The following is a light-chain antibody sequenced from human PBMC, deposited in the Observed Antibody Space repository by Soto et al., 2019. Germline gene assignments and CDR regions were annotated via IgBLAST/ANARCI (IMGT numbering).Light chain of an antibody. CDR1: QSISSW. Sequence: DIQMTQSPSTLSGSVGDRVTITCRASQSISSWLAWYQQKPGKAPKLLIYDASSLESGVPSRFSGSGSGTEFTLTISSLQPDDFATYYCQQYNSSPWTFGQGTKVDI. J-gene: IGKJ1*01. CDR2: DAS. V-gene: IGKV1-5*01. CDR3: QQYNSSPWT.